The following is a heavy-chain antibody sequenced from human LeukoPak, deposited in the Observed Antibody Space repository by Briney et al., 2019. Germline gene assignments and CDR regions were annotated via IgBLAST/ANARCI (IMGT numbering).Heavy chain of an antibody. D-gene: IGHD3-22*01. CDR1: GYTFTIHF. CDR2: INPRGGST. J-gene: IGHJ3*02. V-gene: IGHV1-46*01. Sequence: ASVTLSCRASGYTFTIHFMHWVRQAPGQGLEGMGIINPRGGSTSYTQKFQGRVTITRDTSTSTVYMEMCSLRSEDTAVYYCARVKSYYYDTSDKNAFDIWGQGTMVTVSS. CDR3: ARVKSYYYDTSDKNAFDI.